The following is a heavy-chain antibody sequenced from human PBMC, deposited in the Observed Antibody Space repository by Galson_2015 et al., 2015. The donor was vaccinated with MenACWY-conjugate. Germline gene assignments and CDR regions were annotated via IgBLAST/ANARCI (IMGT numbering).Heavy chain of an antibody. CDR3: ARLFSRGVPDY. CDR2: INSDGSST. V-gene: IGHV3-74*01. J-gene: IGHJ4*02. Sequence: SLRLSCAASGFTFSTYWMHWVRQAPGKGLVWVSRINSDGSSTTYADSVRGRFTISRDNAKNTVYLQMNSLRVDDTAVYYCARLFSRGVPDYWGQGTLVTVSS. CDR1: GFTFSTYW. D-gene: IGHD3-10*01.